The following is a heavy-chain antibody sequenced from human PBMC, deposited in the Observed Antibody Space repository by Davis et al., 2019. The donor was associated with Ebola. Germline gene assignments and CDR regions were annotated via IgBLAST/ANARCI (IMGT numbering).Heavy chain of an antibody. Sequence: SLKISCAASGFTFDDYAMHWVRQAPGKGLEWVSGISWNSGSIGYADSVKGRFTISRDNAKNSLYLQMNSLRDEDTAVYYCARVWVLHRPFNYYYGMDVWGQGTTVTVSS. CDR1: GFTFDDYA. D-gene: IGHD3-16*01. CDR3: ARVWVLHRPFNYYYGMDV. J-gene: IGHJ6*02. CDR2: ISWNSGSI. V-gene: IGHV3-9*01.